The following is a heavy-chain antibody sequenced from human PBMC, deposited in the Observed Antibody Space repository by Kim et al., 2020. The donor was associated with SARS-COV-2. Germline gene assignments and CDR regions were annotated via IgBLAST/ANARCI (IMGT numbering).Heavy chain of an antibody. CDR1: GGTFSSYA. J-gene: IGHJ4*02. D-gene: IGHD6-13*01. V-gene: IGHV1-69*13. CDR3: ARGSRYSSSWYPFDY. Sequence: SVKVSCKASGGTFSSYAISWVRQAPGQGLEWMGGIIPIFGTANYAQKFQGRVTITADESTSTAYMELSSLRSEDTAVYYCARGSRYSSSWYPFDYWGQGTLVTVSS. CDR2: IIPIFGTA.